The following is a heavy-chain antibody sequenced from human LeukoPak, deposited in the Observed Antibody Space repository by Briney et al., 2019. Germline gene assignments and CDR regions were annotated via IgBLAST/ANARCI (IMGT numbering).Heavy chain of an antibody. CDR2: KSSSSSYI. Sequence: GGSLRLSCAASGFTFSSYSMNWVRQAPGKGPEWVSSKSSSSSYIYYADSVKGRFTISRDNAKNSLYLQMNSLRVEDTAVYYCARVGCSGGRCPGYGMDVWGQGTTVTVS. J-gene: IGHJ6*02. CDR1: GFTFSSYS. V-gene: IGHV3-21*01. CDR3: ARVGCSGGRCPGYGMDV. D-gene: IGHD2-15*01.